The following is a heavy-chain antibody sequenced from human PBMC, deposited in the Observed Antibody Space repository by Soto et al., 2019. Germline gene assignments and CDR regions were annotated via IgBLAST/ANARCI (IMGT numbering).Heavy chain of an antibody. CDR2: INHSGST. D-gene: IGHD6-6*01. Sequence: SETLSLTCAVYGGSFSGYYWSWIRQPPGKGLEWIGEINHSGSTNYNPSLKSRVTISVDTSKNQFSLKLSSVTAADTAVYYCARGGEYSSIKYYFDYWGQGTLVTVSS. CDR1: GGSFSGYY. CDR3: ARGGEYSSIKYYFDY. J-gene: IGHJ4*02. V-gene: IGHV4-34*01.